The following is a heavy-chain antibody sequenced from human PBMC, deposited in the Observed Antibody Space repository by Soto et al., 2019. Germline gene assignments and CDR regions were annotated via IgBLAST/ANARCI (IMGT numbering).Heavy chain of an antibody. D-gene: IGHD3-22*01. CDR3: EHVPPLCGYYSFWYFDL. V-gene: IGHV2-5*02. CDR1: GFSLSTSGVG. J-gene: IGHJ2*01. Sequence: QITLKESGPTLVKPTQTLTLTCTFSGFSLSTSGVGVGWIRQPPVKALEWLALIYWDDDKRYSPSLKSRLTITNDTSKNKVVLTLTSIAPVDNDTYYYEHVPPLCGYYSFWYFDLWGRGTLVTVSS. CDR2: IYWDDDK.